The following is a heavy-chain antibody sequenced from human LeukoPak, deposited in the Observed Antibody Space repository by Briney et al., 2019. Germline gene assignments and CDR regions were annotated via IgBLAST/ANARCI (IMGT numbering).Heavy chain of an antibody. Sequence: SETLSLTCTVSGGSISSYYWSWIRQPPGKGLEWIGYVYYSGSTNYNPSLKSRVTISVDTSKNQFSLKLSSVTAADTAVYYCARGEYCSGGSCYAHFDYWGQGTLVTVSS. J-gene: IGHJ4*02. D-gene: IGHD2-15*01. CDR1: GGSISSYY. V-gene: IGHV4-59*12. CDR2: VYYSGST. CDR3: ARGEYCSGGSCYAHFDY.